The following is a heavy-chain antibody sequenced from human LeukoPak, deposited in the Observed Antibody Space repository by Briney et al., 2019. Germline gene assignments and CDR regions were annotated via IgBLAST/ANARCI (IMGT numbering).Heavy chain of an antibody. Sequence: PGRSLRLSCVASGFTFSSNGMHWVCQAPGKGLEWVAVIWYDGSNKYYADSVKGRFTISRDNSKNTLYLQMNSLRAEDTAVYYCARAEKIAVAGMGYYFDYWGQGTLVTVSS. V-gene: IGHV3-33*01. D-gene: IGHD6-19*01. CDR3: ARAEKIAVAGMGYYFDY. J-gene: IGHJ4*02. CDR2: IWYDGSNK. CDR1: GFTFSSNG.